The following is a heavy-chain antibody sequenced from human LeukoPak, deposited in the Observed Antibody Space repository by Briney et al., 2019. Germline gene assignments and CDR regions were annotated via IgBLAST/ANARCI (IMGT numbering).Heavy chain of an antibody. D-gene: IGHD3-9*01. Sequence: GASVKVSCKASGYTFTGYYMHWVRQAPGQGLEWMGWINPNSGGTNYAQKFQGRVTMTRDTSISTAYMELSRLRSDDTAVYYCARDKSPRKRYFDWLYQGPCDYWGQGTLVTVSS. J-gene: IGHJ4*02. V-gene: IGHV1-2*02. CDR2: INPNSGGT. CDR3: ARDKSPRKRYFDWLYQGPCDY. CDR1: GYTFTGYY.